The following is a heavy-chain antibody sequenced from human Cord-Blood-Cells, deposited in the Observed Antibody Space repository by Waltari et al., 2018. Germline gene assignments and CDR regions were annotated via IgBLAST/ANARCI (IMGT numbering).Heavy chain of an antibody. J-gene: IGHJ3*02. CDR2: ISYDGSNK. Sequence: APGKGLEWVAVISYDGSNKYYADSVKGRFTISRDNSKNTLYLQMNSLRAEDTAVYYCARDLYYYGSGSAFDIWGQGTMVTVSS. CDR3: ARDLYYYGSGSAFDI. D-gene: IGHD3-10*01. V-gene: IGHV3-30-3*01.